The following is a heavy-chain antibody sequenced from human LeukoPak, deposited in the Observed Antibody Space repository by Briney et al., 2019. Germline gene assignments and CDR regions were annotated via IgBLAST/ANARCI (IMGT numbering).Heavy chain of an antibody. V-gene: IGHV3-23*01. CDR2: ISGAGGTT. J-gene: IGHJ4*02. CDR1: GFTFSSYS. Sequence: PGGSLRLSCAASGFTFSSYSMNWVRQAPGKGLEWVSSISGAGGTTLYADSVKGRFTISRDNSKNAVYLQMNTLRAEDTAIYYCARGGSSSAFYWGQGTLVTASS. D-gene: IGHD2-2*01. CDR3: ARGGSSSAFY.